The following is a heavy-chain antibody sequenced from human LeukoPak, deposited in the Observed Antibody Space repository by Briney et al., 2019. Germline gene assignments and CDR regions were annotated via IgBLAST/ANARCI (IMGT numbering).Heavy chain of an antibody. CDR3: ARSVLGYSYGLHIDY. CDR2: IHYRGST. V-gene: IGHV4-59*01. CDR1: GGSISSYY. D-gene: IGHD5-18*01. J-gene: IGHJ4*02. Sequence: SETLSLTCTVSGGSISSYYWSWIRQPPGKGLEWVGYIHYRGSTNYNPSLKSRVTISVDTSKNQFSLKLSSLTAADTAVYYCARSVLGYSYGLHIDYWGQGTLVTVSS.